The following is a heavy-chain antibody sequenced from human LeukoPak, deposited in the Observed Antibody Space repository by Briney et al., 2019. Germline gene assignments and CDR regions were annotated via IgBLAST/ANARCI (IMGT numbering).Heavy chain of an antibody. CDR3: AKGTYSGNSYHFDY. CDR1: GFTFSSYA. D-gene: IGHD1-26*01. CDR2: ISGSGGST. Sequence: PGGSLRLSCAASGFTFSSYAMSWVRQAPGKGLEWVSAISGSGGSTYYADSVKGRFTISRDNSKNTLYLQMNNLRAEDTAMYYCAKGTYSGNSYHFDYWGQGTLVTVSS. V-gene: IGHV3-23*01. J-gene: IGHJ4*02.